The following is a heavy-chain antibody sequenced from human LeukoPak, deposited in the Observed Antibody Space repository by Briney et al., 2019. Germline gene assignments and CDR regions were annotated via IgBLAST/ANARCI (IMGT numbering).Heavy chain of an antibody. Sequence: ARGSLRLSCAASGFTFSSYWMHWVRQAPGKGLVWVSRINSDGGSTSYADSVKGRFTISRDNAKNTLYLQMNSLRAEDTAVYYCARDRRDTYCSGGSCYFRYYYYMDVWGKGTMVTVSS. D-gene: IGHD2-15*01. V-gene: IGHV3-74*01. J-gene: IGHJ6*03. CDR3: ARDRRDTYCSGGSCYFRYYYYMDV. CDR1: GFTFSSYW. CDR2: INSDGGST.